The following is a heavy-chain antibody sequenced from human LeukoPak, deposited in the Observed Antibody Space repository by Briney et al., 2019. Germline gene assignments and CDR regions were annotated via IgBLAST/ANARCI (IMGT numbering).Heavy chain of an antibody. D-gene: IGHD6-19*01. V-gene: IGHV1-46*01. J-gene: IGHJ5*02. Sequence: ASVTVSCKASGYTFTSYYMHWVRQAPGQGLEWMGIINPSGGSTSYAQKFQGRVTMTRDTSTSTVYMELSSLRSEDTAVYYCARSSSGWYEDHWFDPWGQGTLVTVSS. CDR3: ARSSSGWYEDHWFDP. CDR2: INPSGGST. CDR1: GYTFTSYY.